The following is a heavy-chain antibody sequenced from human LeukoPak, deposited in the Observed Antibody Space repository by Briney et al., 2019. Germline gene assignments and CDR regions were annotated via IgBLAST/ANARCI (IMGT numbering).Heavy chain of an antibody. Sequence: GGSLRLSCAASGFTFSNYAMSWVRQAPGKGLEWVSATIGNGYNTYYADSVKGRFAISRDSSKNTLYLQMNSLRAEDTAVYYCAKGSGYYSRDAFDIWGQGTMVTVSS. J-gene: IGHJ3*02. CDR3: AKGSGYYSRDAFDI. CDR2: TIGNGYNT. D-gene: IGHD3-22*01. CDR1: GFTFSNYA. V-gene: IGHV3-23*01.